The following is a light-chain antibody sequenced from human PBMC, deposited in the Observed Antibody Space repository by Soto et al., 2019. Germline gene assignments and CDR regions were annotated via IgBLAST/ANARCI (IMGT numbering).Light chain of an antibody. CDR3: QQRSNWPPVT. J-gene: IGKJ4*01. V-gene: IGKV3-11*01. CDR2: DAS. Sequence: EIVLTQSPATLSLSPGERATLSCRASQSINRHLAWYQQKPGQAPRLLILDASDRATGIPARFSGSGSVTDFTLTISSLEPEDFAVYYCQQRSNWPPVTFGGGTKVDIK. CDR1: QSINRH.